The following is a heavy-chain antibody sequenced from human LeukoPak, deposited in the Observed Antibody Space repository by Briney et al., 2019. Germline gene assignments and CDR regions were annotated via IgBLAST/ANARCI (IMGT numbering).Heavy chain of an antibody. D-gene: IGHD1-26*01. V-gene: IGHV3-7*01. J-gene: IGHJ4*02. CDR1: GFIFSSYW. Sequence: GGSLRLSCAASGFIFSSYWMSWVRQAPGKGLEWVANIKQDGSEKYYVDSVKGRFTISRDNAKNSLYLQMNSLRAEDTAVYYCARELHSGSYYWGQGTLVTVSS. CDR2: IKQDGSEK. CDR3: ARELHSGSYY.